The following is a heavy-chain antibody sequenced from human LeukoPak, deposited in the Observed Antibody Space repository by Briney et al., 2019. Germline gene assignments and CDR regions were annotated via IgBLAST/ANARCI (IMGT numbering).Heavy chain of an antibody. CDR2: ISYDGSNK. CDR1: GFTFSSYG. D-gene: IGHD3-10*01. CDR3: AREGGPNYYGSGSYSFLAFDI. J-gene: IGHJ3*02. V-gene: IGHV3-30*03. Sequence: PGGSLRLSCAASGFTFSSYGMHWVRQAPGKGLEWVAVISYDGSNKYYADSVKGRFTISRDNSKNTLYLQMNSLRAEDTAVYYCAREGGPNYYGSGSYSFLAFDIWGQGTMVTVSS.